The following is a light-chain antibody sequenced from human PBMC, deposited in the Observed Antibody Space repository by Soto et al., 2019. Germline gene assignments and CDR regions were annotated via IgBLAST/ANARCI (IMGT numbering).Light chain of an antibody. CDR2: DVS. CDR3: QQYISESWT. J-gene: IGKJ1*01. V-gene: IGKV1-5*01. CDR1: QSVSTW. Sequence: DIPMTQSPSTLSASVGDRVTITCRASQSVSTWLAWYQQKPGKAPNLLIYDVSSLESGVPSRFSGSGSGTEFTLSISSLQPDDFATYYCQQYISESWTFGQGTKVEIK.